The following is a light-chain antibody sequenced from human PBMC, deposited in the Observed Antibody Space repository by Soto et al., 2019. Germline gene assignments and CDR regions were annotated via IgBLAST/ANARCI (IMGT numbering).Light chain of an antibody. CDR3: QHYKTWPLA. Sequence: EIVMTQSPATLSVSPGERVSLSCRASQGVGSTLAWYRQQPGQAPRLLIYDAYIRATGVPARFSGSGSGTEFTLTISSLQSEDFAVYYCQHYKTWPLAFGGGTMVDIK. CDR1: QGVGST. J-gene: IGKJ4*01. V-gene: IGKV3-15*01. CDR2: DAY.